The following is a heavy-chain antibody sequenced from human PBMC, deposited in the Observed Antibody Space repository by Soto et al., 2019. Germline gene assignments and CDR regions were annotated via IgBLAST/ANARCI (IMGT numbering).Heavy chain of an antibody. J-gene: IGHJ3*02. V-gene: IGHV4-31*03. CDR2: IYYSGST. D-gene: IGHD5-12*01. CDR3: ARFPRRDGYNFNLDAFDI. Sequence: SETLSLTCTVSGGSISSGGYYWSWIRQHPGKGLEWIGYIYYSGSTYYNPSLKSRVTISVDTSKNQFSLKLSSVTAADTAVYYCARFPRRDGYNFNLDAFDIWGQGTMVTVS. CDR1: GGSISSGGYY.